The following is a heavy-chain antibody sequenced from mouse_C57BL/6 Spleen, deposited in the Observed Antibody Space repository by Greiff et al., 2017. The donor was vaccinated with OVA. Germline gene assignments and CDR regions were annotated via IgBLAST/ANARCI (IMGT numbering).Heavy chain of an antibody. CDR3: ARQSSMVTTRAMDY. J-gene: IGHJ4*01. D-gene: IGHD2-2*01. V-gene: IGHV5-12*01. Sequence: EVKLMESGGGLVQPGGSLKLSCAASGFTFSDYYMYWVRQTPEKRLEWVAYISNGGGSTYYPDTVKGRFTISRDNAKNTLYLQMSRLKSEDTAMYYCARQSSMVTTRAMDYWGQGTSVTVSS. CDR1: GFTFSDYY. CDR2: ISNGGGST.